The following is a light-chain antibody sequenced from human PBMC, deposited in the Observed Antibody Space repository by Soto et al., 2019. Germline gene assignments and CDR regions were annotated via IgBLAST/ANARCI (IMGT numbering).Light chain of an antibody. CDR2: GNI. CDR1: SSNIGAGYD. Sequence: QSVLTQPPSVSGAPGQRVTISCTGNSSNIGAGYDVHWYQQLPGTAPKLLIYGNINRPSGVPDRFSGSKSGTSASLAITGLQAEDEADYHCCSYAGSNNFVVFGGGTKLTVL. CDR3: CSYAGSNNFVV. J-gene: IGLJ2*01. V-gene: IGLV1-40*01.